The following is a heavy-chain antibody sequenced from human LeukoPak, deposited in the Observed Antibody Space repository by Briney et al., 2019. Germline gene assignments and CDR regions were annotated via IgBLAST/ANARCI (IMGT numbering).Heavy chain of an antibody. CDR3: ARVRVDRLRFLDWFDP. D-gene: IGHD3-3*01. V-gene: IGHV4-59*01. CDR1: GGSITNYY. J-gene: IGHJ5*02. CDR2: IYYTGST. Sequence: SETLSLTCTVSGGSITNYYWSWIRQSPGQGLEWIAYIYYTGSTNYNPSLKSRVTISLDTSKNQFSLRLNSVTAADTAVYYCARVRVDRLRFLDWFDPWGQGTLVTVSS.